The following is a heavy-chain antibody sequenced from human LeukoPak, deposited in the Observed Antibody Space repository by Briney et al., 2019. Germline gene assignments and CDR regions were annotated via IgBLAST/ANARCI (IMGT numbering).Heavy chain of an antibody. CDR3: ARQPFKYSSSWYINPDY. Sequence: SETLSLTCTVSGGSISSSSYYWGWIRQPPGKGLEWIGSIYYSGSTYYNPSLKSRVTISVDTSKNQFSLKLSSVTAADTAVYYCARQPFKYSSSWYINPDYWGQGTLVTVSS. V-gene: IGHV4-39*01. CDR1: GGSISSSSYY. CDR2: IYYSGST. J-gene: IGHJ4*02. D-gene: IGHD6-13*01.